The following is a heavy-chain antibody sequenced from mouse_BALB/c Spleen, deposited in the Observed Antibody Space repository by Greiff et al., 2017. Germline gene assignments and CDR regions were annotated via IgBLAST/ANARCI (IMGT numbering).Heavy chain of an antibody. J-gene: IGHJ4*01. V-gene: IGHV1-7*01. CDR3: ARRLYRDDPMDY. CDR2: INPSTGYT. CDR1: GYTFTSYW. D-gene: IGHD2-14*01. Sequence: VQLQQSGAELAKPGASVKMSCKASGYTFTSYWMHWVKQRPGQGLEWIGYINPSTGYTEYNQKFKDKATLTADKSSSTAYMQLSSLTSEDSAVYYCARRLYRDDPMDYWGQGTSVTVSS.